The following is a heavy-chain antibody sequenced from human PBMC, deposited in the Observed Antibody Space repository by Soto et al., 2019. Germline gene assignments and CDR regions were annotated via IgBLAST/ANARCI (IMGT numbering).Heavy chain of an antibody. V-gene: IGHV3-30*18. D-gene: IGHD3-22*01. CDR3: AKEVGVFDSSGYDGDDAFDI. CDR1: GFTFSSYG. J-gene: IGHJ3*02. CDR2: ISYDGSNK. Sequence: QVQLVESGGGVVQPGRSLRLSCAASGFTFSSYGMHWVRQAPGKGLEWVAVISYDGSNKYYADSVKGRFTISRDNSKNTLYLQMNSLRAEDTAVYYCAKEVGVFDSSGYDGDDAFDIWGQGTMVTVSS.